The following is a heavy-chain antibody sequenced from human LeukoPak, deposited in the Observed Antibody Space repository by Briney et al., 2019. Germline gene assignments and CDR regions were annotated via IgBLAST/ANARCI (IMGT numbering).Heavy chain of an antibody. V-gene: IGHV4-34*01. CDR1: GGSFSGYY. Sequence: SETLSLTCAVYGGSFSGYYWSWIRQPPGKGLEWIGEINHSGSTNYNPSLKSRVTISVDTSKNQFSLKLSSVTAADTAVYYCARVSVGTTGVFDYWGQGTLVTVSS. CDR2: INHSGST. D-gene: IGHD1-26*01. J-gene: IGHJ4*02. CDR3: ARVSVGTTGVFDY.